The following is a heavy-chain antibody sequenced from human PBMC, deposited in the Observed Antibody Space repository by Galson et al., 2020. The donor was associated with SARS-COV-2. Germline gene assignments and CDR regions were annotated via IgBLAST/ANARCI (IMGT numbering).Heavy chain of an antibody. CDR2: ISSKSTYI. J-gene: IGHJ6*02. CDR3: ASRVTAAGGLDV. Sequence: NSGGSLRLSCAGSGFTFSNSTMTWVRQTPGKGLEWVSSISSKSTYIHYSDSVKGRFTISRDNAQKLLTLEMNNLGTEDTALYYCASRVTAAGGLDVWGRGTTVTVSS. D-gene: IGHD6-13*01. V-gene: IGHV3-21*01. CDR1: GFTFSNST.